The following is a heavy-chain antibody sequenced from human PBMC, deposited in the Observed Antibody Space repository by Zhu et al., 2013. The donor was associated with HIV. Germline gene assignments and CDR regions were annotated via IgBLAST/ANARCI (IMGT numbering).Heavy chain of an antibody. CDR1: GYTFTSYG. J-gene: IGHJ5*02. V-gene: IGHV1-18*01. D-gene: IGHD3-10*01. CDR3: AREVTMVRGVINYLQNWFDP. Sequence: QVQLVQSGAEVKKPGASVKVSCKASGYTFTSYGISWVRQAPGQGLEWMGWISAYNGNTNYAQKLQGRVTMTTDTSTSTAYMELRSLRSDDTAVYYCAREVTMVRGVINYLQNWFDPGAREPWSPSPQ. CDR2: ISAYNGNT.